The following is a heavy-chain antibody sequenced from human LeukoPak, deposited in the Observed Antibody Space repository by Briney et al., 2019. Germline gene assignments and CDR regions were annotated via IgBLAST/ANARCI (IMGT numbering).Heavy chain of an antibody. D-gene: IGHD6-13*01. V-gene: IGHV3-7*01. CDR2: IKQDGSEK. CDR1: GFTFSTHW. CDR3: ARDSAGNDY. Sequence: GGAPRLSCAASGFTFSTHWMSWVRQAPREGLEGVANIKQDGSEKYYVDSVKCRFTISRDNAKNSLYLQMNSLRAEDTAMYCCARDSAGNDYWGQGTLVTVSS. J-gene: IGHJ4*02.